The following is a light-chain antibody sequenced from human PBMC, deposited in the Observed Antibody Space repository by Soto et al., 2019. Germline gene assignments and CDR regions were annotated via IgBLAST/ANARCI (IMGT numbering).Light chain of an antibody. CDR2: EVS. CDR3: SSSTSSSTYV. Sequence: QSVLTQPASVSGSPGQSITISCTGTSSDVGAYNYVSWYQQHPGKAPKLIIYEVSNRPSGVSNRFSGSKSGNTASLTISGLQAEDETDYYCSSSTSSSTYVFGTGTKVTVL. CDR1: SSDVGAYNY. J-gene: IGLJ1*01. V-gene: IGLV2-14*01.